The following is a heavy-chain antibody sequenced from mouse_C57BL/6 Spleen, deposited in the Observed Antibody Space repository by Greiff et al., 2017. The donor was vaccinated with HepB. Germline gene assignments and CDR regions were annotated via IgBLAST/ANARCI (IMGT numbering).Heavy chain of an antibody. CDR3: ARWALRGVY. D-gene: IGHD3-1*01. J-gene: IGHJ2*01. V-gene: IGHV1-59*01. CDR1: GYTFTSYW. CDR2: IDPSDSYT. Sequence: VQLQQPGAELVRPGTSVKLSCKASGYTFTSYWMHWVKQRPGQGLEWIGVIDPSDSYTNYNQKFKGKATLTVDTSSSTAYMQLSSLTSEDSAVYYCARWALRGVYWGQGTTLTVSS.